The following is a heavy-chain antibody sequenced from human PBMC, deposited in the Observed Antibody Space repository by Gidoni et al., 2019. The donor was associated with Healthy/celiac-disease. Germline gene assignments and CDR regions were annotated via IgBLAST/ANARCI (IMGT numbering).Heavy chain of an antibody. Sequence: EVQLLASGGGLVQPGGSLRLSCAASGFTFSSYAMSWVRQAPGKGLEWVPAISGSGGSTYYADSVKGRFTISRDNSKNTLYLQMNSLRAEDTAVYYCAKDLDYDILTGYYDYWGQGTLVTVSS. CDR3: AKDLDYDILTGYYDY. CDR1: GFTFSSYA. D-gene: IGHD3-9*01. V-gene: IGHV3-23*01. CDR2: ISGSGGST. J-gene: IGHJ4*02.